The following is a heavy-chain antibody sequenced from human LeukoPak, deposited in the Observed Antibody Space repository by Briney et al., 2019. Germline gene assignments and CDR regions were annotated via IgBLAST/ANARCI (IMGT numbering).Heavy chain of an antibody. V-gene: IGHV4-59*12. CDR3: VRVRDGYNYWRFDY. J-gene: IGHJ4*02. CDR1: GGSISSYY. Sequence: SETLSLTCTVSGGSISSYYWSWIRQPPGKGLEWIGYIYYSGSTNYNPSLKSRVTISVGTSKNQFSLKLSSVTAADTAVYYCVRVRDGYNYWRFDYWGQGTLVTVSS. CDR2: IYYSGST. D-gene: IGHD5-24*01.